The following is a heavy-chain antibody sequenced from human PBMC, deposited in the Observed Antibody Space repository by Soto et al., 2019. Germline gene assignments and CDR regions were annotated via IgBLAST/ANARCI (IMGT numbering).Heavy chain of an antibody. CDR3: ASGRRASDY. Sequence: PGGSLRLSRAASGFTFSSFSMNWVRQAPGKGLEWISYISSSSSTIYYADSVKGRFTISRDNAKNSLYLQMISLRDEDTAVYYCASGRRASDYWGQGSLVTVSS. CDR1: GFTFSSFS. V-gene: IGHV3-48*02. J-gene: IGHJ4*02. CDR2: ISSSSSTI.